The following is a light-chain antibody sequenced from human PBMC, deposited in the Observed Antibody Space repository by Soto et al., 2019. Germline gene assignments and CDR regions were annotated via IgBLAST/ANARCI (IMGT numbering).Light chain of an antibody. CDR1: QGIDTY. CDR2: AAS. CDR3: QQAAIPPVT. Sequence: DIQMTQSPSSVSASVGDRVTITCRASQGIDTYLAWYQQSPGKPPRLLIYAASRLQSGVPSRFSGSGSGTDFSLTITNLQPEDLATYFCQQAAIPPVTFGGGTKVEIK. V-gene: IGKV1D-12*01. J-gene: IGKJ4*01.